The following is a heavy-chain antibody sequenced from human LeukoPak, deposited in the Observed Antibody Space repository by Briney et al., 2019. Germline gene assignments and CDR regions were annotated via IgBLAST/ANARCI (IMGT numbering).Heavy chain of an antibody. CDR1: GFTFSSYA. Sequence: GRSLRPSCAASGFTFSSYAMHWVRQAPGKGLEWVAVISYDGSNKYYADSVKGRFTISRDNSKNTLYLQMNSLRAEDTAVYYCARTPAAAGTWYFDLWGRGTLVTVSS. CDR2: ISYDGSNK. D-gene: IGHD6-13*01. J-gene: IGHJ2*01. CDR3: ARTPAAAGTWYFDL. V-gene: IGHV3-30-3*01.